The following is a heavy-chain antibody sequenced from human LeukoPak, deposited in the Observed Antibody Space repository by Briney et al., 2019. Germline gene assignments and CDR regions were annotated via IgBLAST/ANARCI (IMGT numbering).Heavy chain of an antibody. CDR2: IYTSGST. V-gene: IGHV4-61*02. J-gene: IGHJ3*02. CDR3: AGSYRYAFDI. Sequence: SQTLSLTCTVSGGSISSGSYYWSWIRQPAGKGLEWIGRIYTSGSTNYNPPLKSRVTISVDTSKNQLSLKLSSVTAADTAVYYCAGSYRYAFDIWGQGTMVTVSS. D-gene: IGHD1-26*01. CDR1: GGSISSGSYY.